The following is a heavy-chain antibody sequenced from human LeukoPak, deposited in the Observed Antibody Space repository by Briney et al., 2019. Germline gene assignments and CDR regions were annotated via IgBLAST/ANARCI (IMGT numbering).Heavy chain of an antibody. CDR2: IYYSGST. D-gene: IGHD5-18*01. CDR3: ARDRPRLRGYSYGYYYMDV. Sequence: SETLSLTCTVSGGSISNYYWSWIRQPPGKGLEWIGYIYYSGSTNYNPSLKSRVTISVDTSKNQFSLKLSSVTAADTAVYYCARDRPRLRGYSYGYYYMDVWGKGTTLTVSS. J-gene: IGHJ6*03. V-gene: IGHV4-59*12. CDR1: GGSISNYY.